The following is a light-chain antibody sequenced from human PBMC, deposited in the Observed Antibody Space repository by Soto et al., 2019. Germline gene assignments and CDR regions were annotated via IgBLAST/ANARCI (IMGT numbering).Light chain of an antibody. CDR2: EVT. Sequence: QSALSQPASVSGSPGQTITISCTGTSTDYDGYNAVSWYQHHPSKAPKLIIYEVTQRPSGVSDRFSASKSGNTAYLTISGLQAEDEADYYCNSFRVSHLYVFGSGTKVTV. CDR3: NSFRVSHLYV. CDR1: STDYDGYNA. V-gene: IGLV2-14*01. J-gene: IGLJ6*01.